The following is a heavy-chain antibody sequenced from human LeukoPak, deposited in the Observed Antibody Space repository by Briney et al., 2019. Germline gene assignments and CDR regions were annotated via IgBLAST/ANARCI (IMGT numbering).Heavy chain of an antibody. J-gene: IGHJ3*01. CDR3: ASTGGGDGAYDV. D-gene: IGHD1-26*01. CDR2: TIPLLDKS. V-gene: IGHV1-69*04. CDR1: GDTFSIYA. Sequence: SVKVSCKASGDTFSIYAIIWVRQAPGQGLEWVGRTIPLLDKSTYSQKFQDRVTIIADKSTSTTYMDLRSLTSDDTAIYYCASTGGGDGAYDVWGPGTLVAVSS.